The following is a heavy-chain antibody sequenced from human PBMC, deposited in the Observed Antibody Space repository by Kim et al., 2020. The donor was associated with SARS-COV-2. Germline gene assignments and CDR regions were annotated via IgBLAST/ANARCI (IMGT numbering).Heavy chain of an antibody. Sequence: ASVKVSCKASGYTFTSYYMHWVRQAPGQGLEWMGIINPSGGSTSYAQKFQGRVTMTRDTSTSTVYMELSSLRSEDTAVYYCARDGASGKGYYYYGMDVWGQGTTVTVSS. CDR2: INPSGGST. V-gene: IGHV1-46*01. CDR1: GYTFTSYY. CDR3: ARDGASGKGYYYYGMDV. J-gene: IGHJ6*02. D-gene: IGHD2-15*01.